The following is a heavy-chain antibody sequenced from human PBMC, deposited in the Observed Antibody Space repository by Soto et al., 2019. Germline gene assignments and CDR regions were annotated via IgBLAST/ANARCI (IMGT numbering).Heavy chain of an antibody. Sequence: QVQLVQSGAEVKKPGASVKVSCKASGYTFTGYYMHWVRQAPGQGLEWMGWINPNSGGTNYAQKVQGRVTMTRDTSISTAYMELSRLRSDDTAVYYCARRHESWNHFDYWGQGTLVTVSS. J-gene: IGHJ4*02. D-gene: IGHD1-1*01. CDR3: ARRHESWNHFDY. CDR1: GYTFTGYY. V-gene: IGHV1-2*02. CDR2: INPNSGGT.